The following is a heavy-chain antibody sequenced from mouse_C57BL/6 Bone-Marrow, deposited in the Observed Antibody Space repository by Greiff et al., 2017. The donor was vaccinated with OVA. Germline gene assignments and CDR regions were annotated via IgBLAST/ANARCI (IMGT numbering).Heavy chain of an antibody. J-gene: IGHJ1*03. CDR3: ARTGWDWYFDV. V-gene: IGHV1-20*01. D-gene: IGHD3-1*01. Sequence: EVQRVESGPELVKPGDSVKISCKASGYSFTGYFMNWVMQSHGKSLEWIGRINPYNGDTFYNQKFKGKATLTVDKSSSTAHMELRSLTSEDSAVYYCARTGWDWYFDVWGTGTTVTVSS. CDR2: INPYNGDT. CDR1: GYSFTGYF.